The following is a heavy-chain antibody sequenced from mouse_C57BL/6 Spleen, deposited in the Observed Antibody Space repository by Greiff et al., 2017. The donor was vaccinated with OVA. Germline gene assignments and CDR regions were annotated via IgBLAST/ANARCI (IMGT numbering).Heavy chain of an antibody. J-gene: IGHJ4*01. V-gene: IGHV1-64*01. CDR1: GYTFTSYW. D-gene: IGHD2-14*01. CDR2: IHPNSGST. CDR3: ARDRNYAMDY. Sequence: QVQLQQSGAELVKPGASVKLSCKASGYTFTSYWMHWVKQRPGQGLEWIGMIHPNSGSTNYNEKFKSKATLTVYKSSSTAYMQLSSLTSEDSAVYYCARDRNYAMDYWGQGTSVTVSS.